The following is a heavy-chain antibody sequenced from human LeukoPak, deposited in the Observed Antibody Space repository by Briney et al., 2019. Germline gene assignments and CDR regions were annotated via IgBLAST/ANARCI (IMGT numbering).Heavy chain of an antibody. CDR3: ARGRSGSYYDY. CDR1: GFTFSRYW. J-gene: IGHJ4*02. CDR2: IKQDGSEK. V-gene: IGHV3-7*01. Sequence: GGSLRLSCAASGFTFSRYWMSWVRQAPGKGLEWVANIKQDGSEKYYVDSVKGRFTISRDNSKNTLYLQMNSLRAEDTAVYYCARGRSGSYYDYWGQGTLVTVSS. D-gene: IGHD1-26*01.